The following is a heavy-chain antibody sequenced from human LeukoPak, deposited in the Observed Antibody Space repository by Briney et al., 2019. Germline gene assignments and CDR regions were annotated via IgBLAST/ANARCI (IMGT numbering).Heavy chain of an antibody. CDR2: ISGYNGNI. CDR3: AREGARGSRIPHMYSYFDY. D-gene: IGHD2-21*01. V-gene: IGHV1-18*01. CDR1: GYTFTSYG. J-gene: IGHJ4*02. Sequence: ASVKVSCKVSGYTFTSYGITWVRQAPGQGLEWMGWISGYNGNINYVQKLQGRVTMTTDTSTSTAYMELRSLRSDDTAVYYCAREGARGSRIPHMYSYFDYWGQGTLVTVSS.